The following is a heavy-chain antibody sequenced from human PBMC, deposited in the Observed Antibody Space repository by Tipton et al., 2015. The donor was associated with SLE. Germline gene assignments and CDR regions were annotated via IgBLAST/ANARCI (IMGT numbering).Heavy chain of an antibody. CDR3: ARDPAIVVVPAAMMNWYFDL. CDR1: GGSFSGYY. V-gene: IGHV4-34*01. J-gene: IGHJ2*01. Sequence: TLSLTCAVYGGSFSGYYWSWIRQPPGKGLEWIGEINHSKNTNYNPSLKSRVTISEDMSKNQFYLKVSSVTAADTAVYYCARDPAIVVVPAAMMNWYFDLWGRGTLVTVSS. CDR2: INHSKNT. D-gene: IGHD2-2*01.